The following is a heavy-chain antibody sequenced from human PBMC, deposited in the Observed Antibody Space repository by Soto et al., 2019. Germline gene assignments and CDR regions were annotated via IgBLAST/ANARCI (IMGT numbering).Heavy chain of an antibody. D-gene: IGHD5-12*01. Sequence: GGSLRLSCAASKFSFNNYWMHGVRQVPGKGPVWVSRINHDGTNTEYADSVNGRFTISRDNTKNTLYLQMNSLRVDDTAMYYCVREPWGFSGSWYDYWGQGTLVTVSS. V-gene: IGHV3-74*03. J-gene: IGHJ4*02. CDR3: VREPWGFSGSWYDY. CDR1: KFSFNNYW. CDR2: INHDGTNT.